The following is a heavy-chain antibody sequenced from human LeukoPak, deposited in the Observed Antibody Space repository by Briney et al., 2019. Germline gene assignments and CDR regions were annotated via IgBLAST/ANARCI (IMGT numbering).Heavy chain of an antibody. J-gene: IGHJ4*02. CDR2: ISYSGST. V-gene: IGHV4-59*01. CDR1: GGSISSYY. Sequence: SETLSLTCTVSGGSISSYYWNWIRQPPGKGLEWIGHISYSGSTRYNSSLNSRVTISVDTSKNQFSLKLTSVTAADTAVYYCARFTGTYLAYWGQGILVTVSS. D-gene: IGHD2-8*02. CDR3: ARFTGTYLAY.